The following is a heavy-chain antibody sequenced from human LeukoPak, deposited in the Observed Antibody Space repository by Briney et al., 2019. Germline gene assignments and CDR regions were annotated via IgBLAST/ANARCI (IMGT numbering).Heavy chain of an antibody. CDR1: GFTFSSYS. CDR3: ARDNHQDAFDI. CDR2: ISSSSSTI. J-gene: IGHJ3*02. V-gene: IGHV3-48*01. Sequence: GGSLRLSCAASGFTFSSYSMNWVRQAPGKGLEWVSYISSSSSTIYYADSVKGRFTISRDNAKNSLCLQMNSLRAEDTAVYYCARDNHQDAFDIWGQGTMVTVSS. D-gene: IGHD1-14*01.